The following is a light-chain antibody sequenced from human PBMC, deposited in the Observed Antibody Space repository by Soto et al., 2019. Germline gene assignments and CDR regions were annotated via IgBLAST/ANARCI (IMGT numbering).Light chain of an antibody. CDR3: SSYTSINTVV. CDR1: SSNIGAGYD. V-gene: IGLV1-40*01. Sequence: QSVLTQPPSVSGAPGQRVTISCSGDSSNIGAGYDVHWYQQLPETAPKLLIYGNNIRPSGVPDRFSGSKSGTSASLAITGLQAEDEADYYCSSYTSINTVVFGGGTKLTVL. J-gene: IGLJ2*01. CDR2: GNN.